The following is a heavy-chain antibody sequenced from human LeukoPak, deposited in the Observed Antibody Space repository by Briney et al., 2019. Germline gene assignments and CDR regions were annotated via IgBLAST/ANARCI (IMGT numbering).Heavy chain of an antibody. V-gene: IGHV4-59*05. CDR3: ARYPGTKTVPSDSFDY. CDR2: IYYSGST. Sequence: SETLSLTCTVSGGSINSYYWSWIRQPPGKGLEWIGSIYYSGSTYYNPSLKSRVTISVDTSKNQFSLKLSSVTAADTAVYYCARYPGTKTVPSDSFDYWGQGTLVTVSS. CDR1: GGSINSYY. J-gene: IGHJ4*02. D-gene: IGHD4-17*01.